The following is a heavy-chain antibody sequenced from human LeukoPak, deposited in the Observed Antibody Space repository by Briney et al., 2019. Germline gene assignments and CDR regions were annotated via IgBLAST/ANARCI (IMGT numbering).Heavy chain of an antibody. CDR2: ISAYNGNT. D-gene: IGHD3-3*01. CDR1: GYTFTSYG. Sequence: ASVKVSCKASGYTFTSYGISWVRQAPGQGLEWMGWISAYNGNTNYAQKLQGRVTMTTDTSTSTAYMELRSLRSNDTAVYYCARKHYDFWSGQSPYYYYMDVWGKGTTVTVSS. J-gene: IGHJ6*03. CDR3: ARKHYDFWSGQSPYYYYMDV. V-gene: IGHV1-18*01.